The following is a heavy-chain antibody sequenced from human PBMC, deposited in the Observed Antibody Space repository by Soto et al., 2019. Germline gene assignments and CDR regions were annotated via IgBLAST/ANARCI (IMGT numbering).Heavy chain of an antibody. CDR1: GDAIYIGGYY. CDR3: ARADYYYDSSGHHDWFDP. CDR2: IYHTGKT. V-gene: IGHV4-31*03. Sequence: SETLSLTCTVSGDAIYIGGYYWTWIRQHPGRGLEWIGYIYHTGKTYYNPSLESRVTMSVDTSKNQFSLKLASVTAADTAVYYCARADYYYDSSGHHDWFDPWGQGTLVTVSS. D-gene: IGHD3-22*01. J-gene: IGHJ5*02.